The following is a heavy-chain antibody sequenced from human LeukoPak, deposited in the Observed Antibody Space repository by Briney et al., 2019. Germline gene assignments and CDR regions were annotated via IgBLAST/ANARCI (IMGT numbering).Heavy chain of an antibody. V-gene: IGHV3-74*01. CDR3: VRDLGGRSGH. Sequence: GTLSLTCAVSGGSISSSNWWSWVRQPPGKGLVWVSRINEDGSTTNYADSVKGRSTIFRDNAKNTLYLQMNSLRAEDTAVYYCVRDLGGRSGHWGQGTLVTVSS. CDR2: INEDGSTT. D-gene: IGHD1-26*01. CDR1: GGSISSSNW. J-gene: IGHJ4*02.